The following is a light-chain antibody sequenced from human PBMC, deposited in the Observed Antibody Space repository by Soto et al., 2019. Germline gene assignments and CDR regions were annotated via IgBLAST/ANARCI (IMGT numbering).Light chain of an antibody. CDR2: DVS. Sequence: QSALTQPRSVSGSPGQSVTISCTGTSSDVGGYNYVSWYQQHPGKAPKLMIYDVSKRPSGVPDRFSGSKSGNTASLTISGLQAEDEADYYYCSYAGSFYVFGTGTKLTV. V-gene: IGLV2-11*01. J-gene: IGLJ1*01. CDR3: CSYAGSFYV. CDR1: SSDVGGYNY.